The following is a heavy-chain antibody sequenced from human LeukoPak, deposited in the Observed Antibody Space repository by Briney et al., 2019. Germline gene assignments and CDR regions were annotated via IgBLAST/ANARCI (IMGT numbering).Heavy chain of an antibody. D-gene: IGHD3-10*01. CDR2: ISSDGSTT. V-gene: IGHV3-74*01. J-gene: IGHJ6*02. Sequence: GGSLRLSCGASVFALSSYWMHWVRQAPGKGLVWVSRISSDGSTTTYADSVKGRFTISRDNSKNTLYLQVNSLRAEDTDVYYCAKRFYYGSGSYFLERDTDYAIDVWGQGTTVTVPS. CDR3: AKRFYYGSGSYFLERDTDYAIDV. CDR1: VFALSSYW.